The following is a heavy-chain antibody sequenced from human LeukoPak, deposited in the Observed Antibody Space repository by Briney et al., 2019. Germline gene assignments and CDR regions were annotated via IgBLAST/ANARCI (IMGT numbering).Heavy chain of an antibody. CDR3: AREPLNCSTTSCYRYYLDH. V-gene: IGHV3-53*01. D-gene: IGHD2-2*02. CDR2: IYTGGNT. Sequence: GGSLRLSCAASGFIVSSNYMNWVRQAPGKGLEWVSVIYTGGNTYYADSVKGRFTISRDNSKNTLYLQMHSLRAEDTAVYYCAREPLNCSTTSCYRYYLDHWGQGTLVTVSS. CDR1: GFIVSSNY. J-gene: IGHJ4*02.